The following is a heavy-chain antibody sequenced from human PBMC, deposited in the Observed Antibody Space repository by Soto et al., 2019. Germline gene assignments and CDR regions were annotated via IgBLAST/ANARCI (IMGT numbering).Heavy chain of an antibody. CDR3: ARSTLSSGYYPRVNYYYGMDV. CDR1: GFTFSSYA. CDR2: ISANSVTT. Sequence: GGSLRLSCAASGFTFSSYAMSWVRQAPGKGLEWVSGISANSVTTFYVDSVKGRFTISRDNSKNTLYLQMNSLRAEDTAVYYCARSTLSSGYYPRVNYYYGMDVWGQGTTVTVSS. D-gene: IGHD3-22*01. V-gene: IGHV3-23*01. J-gene: IGHJ6*02.